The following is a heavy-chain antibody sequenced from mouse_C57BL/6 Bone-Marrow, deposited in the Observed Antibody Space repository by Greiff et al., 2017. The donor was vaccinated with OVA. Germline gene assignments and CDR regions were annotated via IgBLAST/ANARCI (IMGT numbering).Heavy chain of an antibody. J-gene: IGHJ4*01. Sequence: EVQVVESGGGLVKPGGSLKLSCAASGFTFSSYAMSWVRQTPEKRLEWVATISDGGSYTYYPDNVKGRFTISRDNAKNNLYLQMSHLKSEDTAMYYCARVSGYYGDYAMDYWGQGTSVTVSS. CDR1: GFTFSSYA. D-gene: IGHD2-3*01. CDR2: ISDGGSYT. CDR3: ARVSGYYGDYAMDY. V-gene: IGHV5-4*01.